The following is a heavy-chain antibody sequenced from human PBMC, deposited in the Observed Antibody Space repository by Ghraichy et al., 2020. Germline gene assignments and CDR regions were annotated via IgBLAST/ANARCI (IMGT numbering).Heavy chain of an antibody. CDR1: GFTFSDYY. CDR2: ISSGGSAI. J-gene: IGHJ3*02. Sequence: GVLRLSCAASGFTFSDYYMSWIRQAPGKGLEWVSYISSGGSAIYYADSVKGRFTISRDNAKNSLYLQMNSLRAEDTAVYYCATKAPQRYYVPLGGGAFDIWGQGTMVSVSS. CDR3: ATKAPQRYYVPLGGGAFDI. V-gene: IGHV3-11*04. D-gene: IGHD3-22*01.